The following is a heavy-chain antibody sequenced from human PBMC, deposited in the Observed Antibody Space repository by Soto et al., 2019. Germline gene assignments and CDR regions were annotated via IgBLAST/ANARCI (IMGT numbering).Heavy chain of an antibody. CDR3: ARARGYSYGTYWDWFDP. J-gene: IGHJ5*02. V-gene: IGHV1-18*01. CDR1: GYTFTSYG. Sequence: ASVKVSCKASGYTFTSYGMSWVRQAPGQGLEWMGWISAYNGNTNYAQKLQGRVTMTTDTSASTAYMELSSLRSEDTAVYYCARARGYSYGTYWDWFDPWGQGTLVTVSS. D-gene: IGHD5-18*01. CDR2: ISAYNGNT.